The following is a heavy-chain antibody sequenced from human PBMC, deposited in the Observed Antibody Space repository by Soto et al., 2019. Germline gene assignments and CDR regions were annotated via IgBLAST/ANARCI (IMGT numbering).Heavy chain of an antibody. CDR2: LIPVFDTP. J-gene: IGHJ6*02. V-gene: IGHV1-69*01. CDR1: SFYA. Sequence: QVQPVQSGSEVKKPGSSVRVSCKTGSFYAVSWVRQAPGQGLEWMGGLIPVFDTPSYAQKFQGRVTITADESKSTAYMELSSLRSEDTALYYCASTPVIGRYSYYGMDAWDQGIAVTVSS. CDR3: ASTPVIGRYSYYGMDA. D-gene: IGHD4-4*01.